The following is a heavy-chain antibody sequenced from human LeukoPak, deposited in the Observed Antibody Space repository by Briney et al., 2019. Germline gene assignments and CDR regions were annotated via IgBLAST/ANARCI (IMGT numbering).Heavy chain of an antibody. Sequence: PSETLSLTCTVSGYSISSGYYWGWIRQPPGKGLEWIGSSDHSGSTYYNASLKSLVTISVDTSKNQFSLKLSSVTAADTAVYYCARIAWNDAFDIWGQGTMVTVSS. CDR2: SDHSGST. CDR1: GYSISSGYY. D-gene: IGHD1-1*01. V-gene: IGHV4-38-2*02. J-gene: IGHJ3*02. CDR3: ARIAWNDAFDI.